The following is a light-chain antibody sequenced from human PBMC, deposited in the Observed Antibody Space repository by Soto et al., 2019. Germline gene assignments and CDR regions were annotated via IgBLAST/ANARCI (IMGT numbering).Light chain of an antibody. CDR3: QQLKTYPLT. CDR2: WAS. V-gene: IGKV4-1*01. J-gene: IGKJ4*01. Sequence: DIVMTQSPDSLAVSLGERATINCKSSQSVLYSSNNKNYLAWYQQKPGQPPKLLIYWASTRESGVPDRFSGSGSGTDFTLTISSLQPEDFATYYCQQLKTYPLTFGGGTKVDIK. CDR1: QSVLYSSNNKNY.